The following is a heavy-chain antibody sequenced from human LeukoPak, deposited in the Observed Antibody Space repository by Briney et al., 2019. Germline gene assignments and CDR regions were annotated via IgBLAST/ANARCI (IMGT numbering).Heavy chain of an antibody. CDR3: TTAQIYDGTWYGRDY. V-gene: IGHV3-66*01. CDR2: FYSGGDT. Sequence: GGSLRLSCAASGFTVSSNYMSWVRQAPGKGLECVSVFYSGGDTYYADSVKGRFTISRDNSKNMVYLRMNSLRAEDTAVYYCTTAQIYDGTWYGRDYWGQGTLVTVSS. CDR1: GFTVSSNY. D-gene: IGHD6-13*01. J-gene: IGHJ4*02.